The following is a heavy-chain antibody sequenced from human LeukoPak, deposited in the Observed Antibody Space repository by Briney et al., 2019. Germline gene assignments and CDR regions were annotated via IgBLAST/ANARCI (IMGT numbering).Heavy chain of an antibody. V-gene: IGHV3-7*03. Sequence: PGGSLRLSCAASGFTFSSYWMSSVRQAPGKGLEWVANIKQDGREKYYVDSVKGRFTISRDNAKNSLYLQMNSLRAEDTAVYYCARTLYYDILTGYSPTPYYFDYWGQGTLVTVSS. CDR3: ARTLYYDILTGYSPTPYYFDY. J-gene: IGHJ4*02. CDR1: GFTFSSYW. CDR2: IKQDGREK. D-gene: IGHD3-9*01.